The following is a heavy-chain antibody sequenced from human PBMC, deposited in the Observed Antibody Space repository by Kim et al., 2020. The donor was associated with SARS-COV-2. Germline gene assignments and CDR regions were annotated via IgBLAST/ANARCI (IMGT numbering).Heavy chain of an antibody. CDR1: GYSFTSYW. CDR3: ARLSLNYDILTGYSFRYYYYGMDV. Sequence: GESLKVSCKGSGYSFTSYWISWVRQMPGKGLEWMGRIDPSDSYTNYSPSFQGHVTISADKSISTAYLQWSSLKASDTAMYYCARLSLNYDILTGYSFRYYYYGMDVWCQGTTVTVSS. CDR2: IDPSDSYT. D-gene: IGHD3-9*01. J-gene: IGHJ6*02. V-gene: IGHV5-10-1*01.